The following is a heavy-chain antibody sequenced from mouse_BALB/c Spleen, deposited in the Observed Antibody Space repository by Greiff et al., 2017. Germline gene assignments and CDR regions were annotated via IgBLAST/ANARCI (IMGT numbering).Heavy chain of an antibody. Sequence: EVHLVESGPSLVKPSQTLSLTCSVSGDSITSCYWYWIRKFPGNKLEYMGYISYSGSTYYNPSLKSRISITRDTSKNHYYLQLNSVTTEDTATYYCARYSTTVVAPYYFDYWGQGTTLTVSS. D-gene: IGHD1-1*01. CDR1: GDSITSCY. CDR2: ISYSGST. J-gene: IGHJ2*01. V-gene: IGHV3-8*02. CDR3: ARYSTTVVAPYYFDY.